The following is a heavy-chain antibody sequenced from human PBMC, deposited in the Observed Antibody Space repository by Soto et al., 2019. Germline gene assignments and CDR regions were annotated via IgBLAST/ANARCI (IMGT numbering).Heavy chain of an antibody. Sequence: GGSQRLSCAASGFTFSSYGMHWVRQAPGKGLEWVAVIWYDGSNKYYADSVKGRFTISRDNSKNTLYLQMNSLRAEDTAVYYCAREREDGYNYFYFDYWGQGTLVTVSS. D-gene: IGHD5-12*01. V-gene: IGHV3-33*01. J-gene: IGHJ4*02. CDR2: IWYDGSNK. CDR3: AREREDGYNYFYFDY. CDR1: GFTFSSYG.